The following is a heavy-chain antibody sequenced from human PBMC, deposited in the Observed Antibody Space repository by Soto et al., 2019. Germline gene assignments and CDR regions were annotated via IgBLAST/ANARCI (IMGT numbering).Heavy chain of an antibody. D-gene: IGHD5-18*01. CDR2: IYYSGST. CDR1: GGSISSGGYY. Sequence: PSETLSLTCTVSGGSISSGGYYWSWIRQHPGKGLEWIGYIYYSGSTYYNPSLKGRVTISVDTSKNQFSLKLSSVTAADTAVYYCARGGGYSYVFDYWGQGTLVTVSS. CDR3: ARGGGYSYVFDY. J-gene: IGHJ4*02. V-gene: IGHV4-31*03.